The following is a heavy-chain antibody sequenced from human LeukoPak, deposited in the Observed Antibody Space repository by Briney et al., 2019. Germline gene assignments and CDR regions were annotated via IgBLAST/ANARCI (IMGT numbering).Heavy chain of an antibody. CDR1: GGSISISSYY. V-gene: IGHV4-39*01. D-gene: IGHD3-22*01. Sequence: SEALSLTCTVSGGSISISSYYWGWIRQPPGKRLEWIGSLYYSGSTYYNPSLKSRVTISVDRSKNQFSLMLSSVTAADTAVYYCARQGDYFDSRGYPRGWFDPWGQGTLVTVSS. J-gene: IGHJ5*02. CDR3: ARQGDYFDSRGYPRGWFDP. CDR2: LYYSGST.